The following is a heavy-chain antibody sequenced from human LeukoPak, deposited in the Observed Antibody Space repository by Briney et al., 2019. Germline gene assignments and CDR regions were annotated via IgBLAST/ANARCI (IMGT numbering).Heavy chain of an antibody. CDR1: GFTFSSYG. J-gene: IGHJ4*02. Sequence: GGSLRLSCAASGFTFSSYGMHWVRQAPGKGLEWVAVIWYDGSNKYYADSVKGRFTISRDNSKNTLYLQMNSLRAEDTAVYYCARDGKVSTGTTDRGFDYWGRGTLVTVSS. CDR2: IWYDGSNK. V-gene: IGHV3-33*01. CDR3: ARDGKVSTGTTDRGFDY. D-gene: IGHD1-1*01.